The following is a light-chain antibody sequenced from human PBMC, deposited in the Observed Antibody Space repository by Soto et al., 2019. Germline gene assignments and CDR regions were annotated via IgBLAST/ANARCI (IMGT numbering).Light chain of an antibody. CDR3: SSYAGNNISLV. Sequence: QSALTQPPSASGSPGQSVTISCSGTSNDIGGFKYVSWYQQHPGKAPKLMIYGVTERPSGVPDRFSGSKSGNTASLTVFGLQADDEADYYCSSYAGNNISLVFGTGTKLTVL. J-gene: IGLJ1*01. CDR2: GVT. V-gene: IGLV2-8*01. CDR1: SNDIGGFKY.